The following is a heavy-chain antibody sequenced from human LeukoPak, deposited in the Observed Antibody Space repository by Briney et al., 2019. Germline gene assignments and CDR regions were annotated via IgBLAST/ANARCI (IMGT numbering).Heavy chain of an antibody. Sequence: AGGSLRLSCAASGFTFSSYGMHWVRQAPGKGLERVTFIRYDGSNKYYADSVKGRFTISRDNSKNTLYLQMNSLRAEDTAVYYCAKDYSSSWYAFDYWGQGTLVTVSS. J-gene: IGHJ4*02. CDR2: IRYDGSNK. CDR1: GFTFSSYG. D-gene: IGHD6-13*01. CDR3: AKDYSSSWYAFDY. V-gene: IGHV3-30*02.